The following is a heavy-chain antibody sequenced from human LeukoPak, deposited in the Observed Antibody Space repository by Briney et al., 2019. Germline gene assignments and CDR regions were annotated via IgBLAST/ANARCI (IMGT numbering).Heavy chain of an antibody. CDR1: GYTFNSQH. V-gene: IGHV1-46*02. D-gene: IGHD1-20*01. Sequence: GASVKVSCKASGYTFNSQHIHWVRQAPGQRVEWMGIIIPSGGGTNYAQKFQGRVTMTRDTSTSTAYLEMNSLRSDDPAVYYCARGCIRGGCFDSWGRGTLVIVSS. CDR2: IIPSGGGT. CDR3: ARGCIRGGCFDS. J-gene: IGHJ5*01.